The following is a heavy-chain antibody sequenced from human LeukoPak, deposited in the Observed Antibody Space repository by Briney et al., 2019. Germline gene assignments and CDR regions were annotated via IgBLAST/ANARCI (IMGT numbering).Heavy chain of an antibody. CDR1: GVSFSGYY. V-gene: IGHV4-34*01. Sequence: SETLSLTCAVYGVSFSGYYWSWIRQPPGKGLEWIGEINHSGSTNYNPSLKSRVTISVDTSKNQFSLKLSSVTAADTAVYYCARDPSDTAMATGYFDYWGQGTLVTVSS. J-gene: IGHJ4*02. CDR2: INHSGST. D-gene: IGHD5-18*01. CDR3: ARDPSDTAMATGYFDY.